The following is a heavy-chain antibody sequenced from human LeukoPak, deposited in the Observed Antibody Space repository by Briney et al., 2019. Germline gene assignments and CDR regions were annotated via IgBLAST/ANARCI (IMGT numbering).Heavy chain of an antibody. V-gene: IGHV3-7*01. CDR3: ARDQIGSLDY. CDR1: GFTFSNAW. D-gene: IGHD1-26*01. Sequence: GGSLRLSCAASGFTFSNAWMAWVRRAPGKGLEWVANIDQDGSTKQYVDSVKGRFTISRDNAKNSLYLQMNSLRAEDTAVYYCARDQIGSLDYWGQGTLVTVSS. CDR2: IDQDGSTK. J-gene: IGHJ4*02.